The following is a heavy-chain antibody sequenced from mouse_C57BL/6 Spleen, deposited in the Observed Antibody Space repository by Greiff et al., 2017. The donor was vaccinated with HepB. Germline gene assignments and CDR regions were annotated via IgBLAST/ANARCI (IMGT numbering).Heavy chain of an antibody. CDR3: ARQSSSYFDY. CDR2: ISSGGSYT. CDR1: GFTFSSYG. V-gene: IGHV5-6*01. D-gene: IGHD1-1*01. J-gene: IGHJ2*01. Sequence: DVQLVESGGDLVKPGGSLKLSCAASGFTFSSYGMSWVRQTPDKRLEWVATISSGGSYTYYPDSVKGRFTISRDNAKNTLYLQMSSLKSEDTAMYYCARQSSSYFDYWGQGTTLTVSS.